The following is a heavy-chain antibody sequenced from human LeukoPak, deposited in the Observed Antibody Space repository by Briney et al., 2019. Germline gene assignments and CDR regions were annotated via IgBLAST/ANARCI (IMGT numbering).Heavy chain of an antibody. CDR1: GGSISSGSYY. V-gene: IGHV4-61*02. D-gene: IGHD2-8*02. CDR3: ARSGPYYYYYYMDV. Sequence: SQTLSLTCTVSGGSISSGSYYWSWIRQPAGKGLEWIGRIYTSGSTNYNPSLKSRVTISVDTSKNQFSLKLSSVTAADTAVYYCARSGPYYYYYYMDVWGKGTTVTISS. CDR2: IYTSGST. J-gene: IGHJ6*03.